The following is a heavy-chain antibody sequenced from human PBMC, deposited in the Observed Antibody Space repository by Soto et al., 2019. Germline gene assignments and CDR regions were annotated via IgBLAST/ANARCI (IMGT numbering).Heavy chain of an antibody. V-gene: IGHV4-31*03. Sequence: QVQLQESGPGLVKPSQTLSLTCTVSGGTISSGDYYWSWIRQHPGKGLEWIGHFYYSGSTYYNPSLKTRVTISADTSKHQFSLKLSSVTAADTAGYYCARVYYSSYPRYYYYGMDVWGQGTTVTVSS. CDR1: GGTISSGDYY. J-gene: IGHJ6*02. CDR3: ARVYYSSYPRYYYYGMDV. D-gene: IGHD6-6*01. CDR2: FYYSGST.